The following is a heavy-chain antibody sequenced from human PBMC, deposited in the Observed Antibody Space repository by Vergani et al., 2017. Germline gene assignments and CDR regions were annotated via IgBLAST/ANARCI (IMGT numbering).Heavy chain of an antibody. CDR3: TKGSVYYHDSAGHGYDPYTGFDL. J-gene: IGHJ3*01. CDR1: GFTFSNYW. CDR2: ITGDGVST. D-gene: IGHD5-12*01. V-gene: IGHV3-74*01. Sequence: EVQLVESGGVLVQPGGSLRLSCAASGFTFSNYWMHWVRQAPGKGLVWLSRITGDGVSTAYADSVKGRFTISRDNAKNSLFLEMNSLRFEDTAVYFCTKGSVYYHDSAGHGYDPYTGFDLWGQGTLVTVSS.